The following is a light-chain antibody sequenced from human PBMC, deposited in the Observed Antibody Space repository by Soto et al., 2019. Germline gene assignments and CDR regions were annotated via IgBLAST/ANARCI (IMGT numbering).Light chain of an antibody. V-gene: IGKV3-20*01. Sequence: DIVVTQSPGTLSFSPGERATLSCRASQSVSSGYLDWYQQNPGQAPRLLIYGAFSRRTGIPDRFSGSGSGADFTPTISSLETEDFAVYYCQQYGSSVITFGQGTRLETK. J-gene: IGKJ5*01. CDR3: QQYGSSVIT. CDR1: QSVSSGY. CDR2: GAF.